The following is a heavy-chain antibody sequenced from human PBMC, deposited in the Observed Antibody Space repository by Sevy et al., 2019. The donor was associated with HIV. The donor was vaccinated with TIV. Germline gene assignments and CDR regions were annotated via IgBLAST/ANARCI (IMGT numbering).Heavy chain of an antibody. CDR1: GFTFSSYS. CDR3: ARDAALSNYYDSSGYPNAFDI. CDR2: ISSSSIYI. Sequence: GGSLRLSCAASGFTFSSYSMNWVRQAPGKGLEWVSSISSSSIYIYYADSVKGRFTISRENAKKSLFRQMNSLRAEDTAVYYCARDAALSNYYDSSGYPNAFDIWGQGTMVTVSS. J-gene: IGHJ3*02. D-gene: IGHD3-22*01. V-gene: IGHV3-21*01.